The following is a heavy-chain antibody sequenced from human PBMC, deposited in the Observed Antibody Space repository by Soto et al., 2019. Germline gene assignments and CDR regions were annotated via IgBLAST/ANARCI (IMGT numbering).Heavy chain of an antibody. CDR2: ISSSSSTI. V-gene: IGHV3-48*01. Sequence: PGGSLRSSFAASGFTFSGYSMNCVRQAPGKVLEWVSYISSSSSTIYYADSVKGRFTISRDNANNSLYLQMNSLRAEDTAVYYCAREKTLVLELFVYNRNYYYYMEVWGKGTTVNVSS. CDR1: GFTFSGYS. D-gene: IGHD3-10*01. CDR3: AREKTLVLELFVYNRNYYYYMEV. J-gene: IGHJ6*03.